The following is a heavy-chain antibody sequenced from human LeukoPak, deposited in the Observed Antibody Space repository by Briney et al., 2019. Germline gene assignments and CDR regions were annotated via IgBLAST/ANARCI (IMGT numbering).Heavy chain of an antibody. V-gene: IGHV5-51*01. CDR1: GYTFTTYW. D-gene: IGHD1-26*01. CDR2: IHPSDSDT. CDR3: ARVGAPGAFDI. Sequence: GESLKISCKGSGYTFTTYWIGWVRQMPGKGLEWMGIIHPSDSDTRYSPSFQGQVTISADKSISTAYLQWSSLKASDTAMYYCARVGAPGAFDIWGQGTMVTVPS. J-gene: IGHJ3*02.